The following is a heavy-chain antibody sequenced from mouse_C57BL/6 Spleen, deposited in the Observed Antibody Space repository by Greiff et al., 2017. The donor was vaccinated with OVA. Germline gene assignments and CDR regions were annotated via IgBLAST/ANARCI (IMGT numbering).Heavy chain of an antibody. CDR3: VRDRKAYAAGLDY. CDR1: GFTFNTYA. J-gene: IGHJ2*01. V-gene: IGHV10-3*01. D-gene: IGHD2-12*01. Sequence: EVQGVESGGGLVQPKGSLKLSCAASGFTFNTYAMHWVRQAPGKGLEWVARIRSKSSNYEKYYASSFNDLFPISSAVSQSMLYLQMNNLKTEDTAMYYCVRDRKAYAAGLDYWGPGTTLTVSS. CDR2: IRSKSSNYEK.